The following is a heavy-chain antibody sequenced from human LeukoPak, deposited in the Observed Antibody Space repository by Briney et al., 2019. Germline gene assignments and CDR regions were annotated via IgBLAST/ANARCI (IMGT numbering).Heavy chain of an antibody. CDR3: ARVRGSGGSCYRVDY. V-gene: IGHV4-59*01. D-gene: IGHD2-15*01. CDR2: TYYSGST. CDR1: GGSPTGYY. J-gene: IGHJ4*02. Sequence: SETLSHTCAVPGGSPTGYYWSCVRQPPRKGGEWVGYTYYSGSTNYNPALKSRVTISIDTSKNKFSLKLSSVTAADTAVYYCARVRGSGGSCYRVDYWGQGTLVTVSS.